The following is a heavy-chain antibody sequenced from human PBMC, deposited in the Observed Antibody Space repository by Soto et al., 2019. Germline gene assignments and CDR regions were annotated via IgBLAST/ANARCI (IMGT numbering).Heavy chain of an antibody. Sequence: EVQLVESGGGLVKPGGSLRLSCVGSGFTFSKAYMTWVRQAPGKGLEWVGRIKSKTDGGTIDYAAPVKGRFTISRDDSKNTLFLQMNSLNIEDTAAYYCLPSWSSWGQGTLFTVSS. CDR1: GFTFSKAY. CDR2: IKSKTDGGTI. CDR3: LPSWSS. D-gene: IGHD3-3*01. J-gene: IGHJ4*02. V-gene: IGHV3-15*01.